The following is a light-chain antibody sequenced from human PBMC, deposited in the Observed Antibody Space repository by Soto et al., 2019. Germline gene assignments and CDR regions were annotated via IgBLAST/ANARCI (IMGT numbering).Light chain of an antibody. V-gene: IGLV2-8*01. CDR1: SSDIGVYNY. CDR2: EVS. CDR3: SSYGGSNNFV. Sequence: QSALTQPPSASGSPGQSVTVPCTGTSSDIGVYNYVSWYQHHPGKAPKLMIYEVSKRPSGVPDRFSGSKSGNTASLTVSGLQAEDEADYYCSSYGGSNNFVFGTGTKLTVL. J-gene: IGLJ1*01.